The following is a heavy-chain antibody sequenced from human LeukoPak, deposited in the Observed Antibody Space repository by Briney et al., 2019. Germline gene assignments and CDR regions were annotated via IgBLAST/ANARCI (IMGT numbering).Heavy chain of an antibody. CDR1: GFTFSSYG. J-gene: IGHJ4*02. Sequence: GGSLRLSCAASGFTFSSYGITWVRQAPGKGPEWVAVISYDGSNKYYADSVQGRFTISRDNSKNTLYLQMNSLRAEDAAVYYCARDGPPYDSSGYYSYYFDYWGQGTLVTVSS. CDR3: ARDGPPYDSSGYYSYYFDY. CDR2: ISYDGSNK. V-gene: IGHV3-30*03. D-gene: IGHD3-22*01.